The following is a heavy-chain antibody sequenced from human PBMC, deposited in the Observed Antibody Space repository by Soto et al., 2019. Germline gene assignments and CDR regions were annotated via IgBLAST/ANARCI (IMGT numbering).Heavy chain of an antibody. D-gene: IGHD6-19*01. V-gene: IGHV3-23*01. Sequence: GSLRLSCAASGFNFKSYDMFWVRQAPGKGPEWVSFVSTSGGRTEYADFVRGRFTISRDNAENTLSLQMNSLAVDDTAVYYCVRKGYETGWYYGQWGQGTLVTVSS. CDR2: VSTSGGRT. CDR3: VRKGYETGWYYGQ. CDR1: GFNFKSYD. J-gene: IGHJ4*02.